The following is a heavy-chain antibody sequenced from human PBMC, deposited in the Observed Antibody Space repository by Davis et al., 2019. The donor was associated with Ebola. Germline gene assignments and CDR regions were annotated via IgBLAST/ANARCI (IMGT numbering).Heavy chain of an antibody. CDR2: LGLSADT. CDR1: GFTFSSYG. Sequence: GGSLRLSCAASGFTFSSYGMHWVRRAPGKGLEWVSTLGLSADTYYADSVKGRFTISRDNSKNTLYLQMNSLRAEDTAVYYCVRDPALVVTGGGWFFGLWGRGTLVTVSS. J-gene: IGHJ2*01. V-gene: IGHV3-NL1*01. CDR3: VRDPALVVTGGGWFFGL. D-gene: IGHD2-21*02.